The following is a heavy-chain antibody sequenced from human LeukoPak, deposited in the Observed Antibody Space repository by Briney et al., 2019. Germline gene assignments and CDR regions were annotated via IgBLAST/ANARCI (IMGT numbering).Heavy chain of an antibody. D-gene: IGHD1-26*01. CDR1: GFTFSSYD. V-gene: IGHV3-13*01. CDR2: IGTAGDT. J-gene: IGHJ3*02. Sequence: GGSLRLSCAASGFTFSSYDMHWVRQATGKGLEWVSAIGTAGDTYYPGSVKGRFTISRENAKNSLYLQMNSLRAGDTAVYYCARPPRATGPLYIWGQGTMVTVSS. CDR3: ARPPRATGPLYI.